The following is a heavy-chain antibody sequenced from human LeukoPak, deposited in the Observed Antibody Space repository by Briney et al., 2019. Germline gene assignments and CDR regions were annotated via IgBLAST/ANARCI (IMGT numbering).Heavy chain of an antibody. D-gene: IGHD5/OR15-5a*01. J-gene: IGHJ4*02. CDR2: INPDSGGT. V-gene: IGHV1-2*02. CDR1: GYTFTGYY. CDR3: ARLVFYQYYFDY. Sequence: EASVKVSCKASGYTFTGYYMHWVRQAPGQGLEWMGWINPDSGGTSYAQKFQGRVTMTRDTSISTAYMELSGLRSDDTAVYYCARLVFYQYYFDYWGQGTLVTVSS.